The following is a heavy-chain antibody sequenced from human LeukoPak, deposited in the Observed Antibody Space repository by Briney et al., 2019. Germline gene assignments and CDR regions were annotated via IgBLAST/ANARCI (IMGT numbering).Heavy chain of an antibody. CDR3: AGGYGRGVMFPYALDV. Sequence: ASVKVSCKASGVTFSDYPLSWVRQAPGQGPEGMGGIVPRFGTADYTQQFQGRVTITADMSTTTAYMELSSLRSDDTAIYYCAGGYGRGVMFPYALDVWGTGTTVIVSS. J-gene: IGHJ6*04. CDR2: IVPRFGTA. CDR1: GVTFSDYP. D-gene: IGHD5-18*01. V-gene: IGHV1-69*06.